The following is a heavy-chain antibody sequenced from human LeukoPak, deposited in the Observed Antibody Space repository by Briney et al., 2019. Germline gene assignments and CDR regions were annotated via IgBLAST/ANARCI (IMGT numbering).Heavy chain of an antibody. J-gene: IGHJ4*02. CDR3: ARRLPGGECFDS. CDR2: IYPGDSDT. CDR1: GYSFSTYW. Sequence: GESLKISRQGSGYSFSTYWIGWVRQMPGKGLEWMGIIYPGDSDTRYSLSFQGQVTISADKSIGTVYLQWSSLKASDTAMYYCARRLPGGECFDSWGQGTLVTVSS. V-gene: IGHV5-51*01. D-gene: IGHD3-16*01.